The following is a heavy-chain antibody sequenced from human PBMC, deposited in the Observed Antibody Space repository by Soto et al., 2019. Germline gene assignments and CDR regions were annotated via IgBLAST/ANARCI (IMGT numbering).Heavy chain of an antibody. CDR2: IHYSGSV. J-gene: IGHJ6*02. D-gene: IGHD2-21*02. CDR1: GGSIRSEYYH. CDR3: AREDDGGDRDYDGLYV. Sequence: QVQLQESGPGLVRPSQPLSLTCTVSGGSIRSEYYHWTWIRQAPGKGLERIGYIHYSGSVHYNPSRQSRLTMSVDTSKNLFSLNLSSVTAADTAVYFCAREDDGGDRDYDGLYVWGQGTKVTFSS. V-gene: IGHV4-30-4*01.